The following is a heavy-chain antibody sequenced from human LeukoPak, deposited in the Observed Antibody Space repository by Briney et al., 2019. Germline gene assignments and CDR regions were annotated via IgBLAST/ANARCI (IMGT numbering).Heavy chain of an antibody. Sequence: SVKVSCKASGGTFSSYAISWVRQAPGQGLEGMGRIIPILGIANYAQKFQGRVTITADKSTSTAYMELSSLRSEDTAVYYCARVRNARSPRVFDYWGQGTLVTVSS. J-gene: IGHJ4*02. CDR1: GGTFSSYA. V-gene: IGHV1-69*04. CDR2: IIPILGIA. D-gene: IGHD3-3*01. CDR3: ARVRNARSPRVFDY.